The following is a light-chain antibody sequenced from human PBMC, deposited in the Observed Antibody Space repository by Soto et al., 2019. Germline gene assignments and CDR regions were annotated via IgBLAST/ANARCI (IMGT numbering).Light chain of an antibody. CDR3: QQYFASSWT. V-gene: IGKV3-20*01. J-gene: IGKJ1*01. CDR1: QSIDTRY. CDR2: ATS. Sequence: EIVLTQSPGTLSSSPGERATLSCRASQSIDTRYFALYQHKPGQAPSLLIYATSSRATVIPDRFGGSGSGTDFTLTLNRLEPEDFAVYYCQQYFASSWTFGQGTKVDIK.